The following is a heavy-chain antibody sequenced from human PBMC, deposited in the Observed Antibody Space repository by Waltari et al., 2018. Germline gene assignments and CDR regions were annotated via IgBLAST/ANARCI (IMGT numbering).Heavy chain of an antibody. CDR2: IYYSGST. CDR3: ARSWGYSRNWFDP. J-gene: IGHJ5*02. Sequence: QVQLQESGPGLVKPSQTLSLTCTVSGGSISSAGYYWSWVRQHPGKGLEWIGYIYYSGSTYYNPSLKSRVTISVDTSKNQFSLKLSSVTAADTAVYYCARSWGYSRNWFDPWGQGTLVTVSS. CDR1: GGSISSAGYY. V-gene: IGHV4-31*03. D-gene: IGHD3-16*02.